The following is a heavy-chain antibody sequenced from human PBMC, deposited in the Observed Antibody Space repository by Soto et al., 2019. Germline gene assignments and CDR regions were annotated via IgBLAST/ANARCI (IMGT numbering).Heavy chain of an antibody. V-gene: IGHV1-18*01. CDR1: GYTFNTYG. Sequence: ASVKVSCKTSGYTFNTYGINWVRQAPGQGLELIGWISAYDGKTTYAEKFQGRVTLTTDTSTSTAYMELRSLRSDDTAIYYCARDPHEFWTSYWFDPWGQGTPVTVSS. CDR2: ISAYDGKT. J-gene: IGHJ5*02. CDR3: ARDPHEFWTSYWFDP. D-gene: IGHD3-3*01.